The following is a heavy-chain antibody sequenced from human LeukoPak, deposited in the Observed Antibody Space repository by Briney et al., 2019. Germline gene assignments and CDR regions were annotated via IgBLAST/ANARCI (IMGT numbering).Heavy chain of an antibody. D-gene: IGHD6-13*01. CDR1: GGSISSYY. CDR3: ARLGSRSWYGYFDY. CDR2: IYTSGST. Sequence: SETLSLTCTVSGGSISSYYWSWIRQPAGKGLEWIGRIYTSGSTNYNPSLKSRVTMSVDTSKNQFSLKLSSVTAADTAVYYCARLGSRSWYGYFDYWGQGTLVTVSS. J-gene: IGHJ4*02. V-gene: IGHV4-4*07.